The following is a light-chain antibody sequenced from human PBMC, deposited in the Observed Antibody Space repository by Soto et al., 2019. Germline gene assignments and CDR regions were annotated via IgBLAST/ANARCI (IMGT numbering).Light chain of an antibody. J-gene: IGKJ2*01. V-gene: IGKV3-11*01. CDR1: QSVSRY. Sequence: EIVLTQSPATLSLSPGERATLSCRASQSVSRYLAWYQQKPGQAPRLLIYDASSRAIGIPARFSGSGSGTDFTLTLSSLEPEDFAVYYCQQRRYRPPGYTFGQGTKLEIK. CDR2: DAS. CDR3: QQRRYRPPGYT.